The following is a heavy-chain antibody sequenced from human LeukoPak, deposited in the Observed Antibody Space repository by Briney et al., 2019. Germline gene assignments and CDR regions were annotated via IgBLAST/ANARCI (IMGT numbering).Heavy chain of an antibody. Sequence: SVKVSCKASGGTFSSYAISWVRQAPGQGLEWMGGIIPIFGTANYAQKFQGRVTITADKSTSTAYMELSSLRSEDTAVYYCARVAAEVVGVPGAIGFGWLRRDYYYMDVWGKGTTVTVSS. D-gene: IGHD2-2*02. V-gene: IGHV1-69*06. CDR2: IIPIFGTA. J-gene: IGHJ6*03. CDR1: GGTFSSYA. CDR3: ARVAAEVVGVPGAIGFGWLRRDYYYMDV.